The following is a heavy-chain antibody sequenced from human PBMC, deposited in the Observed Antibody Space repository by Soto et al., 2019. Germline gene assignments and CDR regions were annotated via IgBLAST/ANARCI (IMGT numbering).Heavy chain of an antibody. CDR2: IKPTGGST. CDR1: GYTFTSYY. J-gene: IGHJ4*02. Sequence: QVQLVQSGAEVKRPGASVKVSCKASGYTFTSYYVHWVRQAPGQGLEWMGIIKPTGGSTRYAQNLQGRVTMTRDTSTSTVYMELSSLTSEDTAMYYCARTFSDGLPSDYWGQGTLVTVSS. CDR3: ARTFSDGLPSDY. D-gene: IGHD6-25*01. V-gene: IGHV1-46*04.